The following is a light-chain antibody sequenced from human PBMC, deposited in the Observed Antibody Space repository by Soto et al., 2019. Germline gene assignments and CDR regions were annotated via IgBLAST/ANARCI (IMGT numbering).Light chain of an antibody. CDR2: GNS. CDR1: SSNSGAGYD. CDR3: QSYYSCMSVV. V-gene: IGLV1-40*01. Sequence: QSVLTQPPSVSGAPGQRVTISCTGSSSNSGAGYDVHWYQPLPGTAPKLLIYGNSNRPSGVPDRFSGSKSGTSASLAITGLQAEDEADYYCQSYYSCMSVVFGGGTKLTVL. J-gene: IGLJ2*01.